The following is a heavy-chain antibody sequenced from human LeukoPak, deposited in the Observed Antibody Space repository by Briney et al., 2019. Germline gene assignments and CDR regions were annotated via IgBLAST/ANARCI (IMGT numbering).Heavy chain of an antibody. CDR1: GFTFSSYA. J-gene: IGHJ4*02. CDR2: ISGSGGST. Sequence: GGSLRLSCAASGFTFSSYAMSWVRQAPGKGLEWVSAISGSGGSTYYADSVKGRFAISRDSSKNTLYLQMNSLRAEDTAVYYCAKDDSAYCGGDCSSLFDYWGQGTLVTVSS. V-gene: IGHV3-23*01. D-gene: IGHD2-21*02. CDR3: AKDDSAYCGGDCSSLFDY.